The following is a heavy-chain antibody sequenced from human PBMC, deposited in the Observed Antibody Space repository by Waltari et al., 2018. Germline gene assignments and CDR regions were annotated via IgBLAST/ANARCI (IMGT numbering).Heavy chain of an antibody. CDR2: FCHGGKT. Sequence: QLQLQLSGPGLVKPSETLSLTCTVSGVSISATGYCWGWIRQPPGRGLESIGHFCHGGKTYYNPSLRNRLSMSEDTSKSHFSLKLSSMSAPDTAVYYCARLSAALDDFYFYDYWGLGIPVTVSS. J-gene: IGHJ4*02. CDR3: ARLSAALDDFYFYDY. D-gene: IGHD1-1*01. V-gene: IGHV4-39*02. CDR1: GVSISATGYC.